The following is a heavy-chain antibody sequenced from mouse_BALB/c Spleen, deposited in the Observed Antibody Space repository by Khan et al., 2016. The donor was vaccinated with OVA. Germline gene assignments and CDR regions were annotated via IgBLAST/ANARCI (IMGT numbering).Heavy chain of an antibody. J-gene: IGHJ2*01. CDR3: TRDRIDY. CDR1: GYTFTSFW. Sequence: VMLVESGAELAKPGASVKMSCKASGYTFTSFWMHWVKQRPGQGLEWIGYINPTSGYTDYNEKFKDRATLSADKSSSTAYMQLSSLTSEDSAVYFCTRDRIDYWGQGTTLTVSS. V-gene: IGHV1-7*01. CDR2: INPTSGYT.